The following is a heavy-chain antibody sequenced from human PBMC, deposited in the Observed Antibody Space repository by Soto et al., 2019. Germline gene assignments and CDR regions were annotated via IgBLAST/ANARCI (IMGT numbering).Heavy chain of an antibody. V-gene: IGHV4-59*11. CDR2: IDYVGST. J-gene: IGHJ4*02. CDR1: GDSINSRY. Sequence: SETLSLTCSVSGDSINSRYWSWIRQPPGKGLEWIGYIDYVGSTNYAPSLQSRVTMSVDTSKNQVSLKLRYVTAADTAVYYCVRQRGDYFDFWGQGTLVTVSS. D-gene: IGHD3-10*01. CDR3: VRQRGDYFDF.